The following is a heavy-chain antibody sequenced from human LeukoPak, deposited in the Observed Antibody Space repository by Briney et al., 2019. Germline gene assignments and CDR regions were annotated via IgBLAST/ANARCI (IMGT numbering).Heavy chain of an antibody. D-gene: IGHD5-18*01. V-gene: IGHV3-7*03. J-gene: IGHJ4*02. CDR3: AGDIGSYGYEYYFDY. CDR2: IKQDGSEK. CDR1: GFTFSSYW. Sequence: GGSLRLSCAASGFTFSSYWMSWVRQAPGKGLEWVANIKQDGSEKYYVDSVKGRFTISRDNAKNSLYLQMNSLRAEDTAVYYCAGDIGSYGYEYYFDYWGQGTLVTVSS.